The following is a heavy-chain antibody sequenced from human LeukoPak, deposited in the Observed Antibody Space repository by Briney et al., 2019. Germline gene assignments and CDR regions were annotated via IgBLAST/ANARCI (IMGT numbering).Heavy chain of an antibody. CDR1: GFTFGVYA. CDR3: TRGLTGTSYYYYYYMDV. V-gene: IGHV3-49*04. J-gene: IGHJ6*03. D-gene: IGHD1-20*01. CDR2: IRRKAYGGTT. Sequence: GSLRLSCTPSGFTFGVYAMSWVRQAPGKGRGWVGLIRRKAYGGTTKHAASVKGRFTISRDDSNSNAYLQMNSLKTEDTAVYYCTRGLTGTSYYYYYYMDVWGKGTTVTVSS.